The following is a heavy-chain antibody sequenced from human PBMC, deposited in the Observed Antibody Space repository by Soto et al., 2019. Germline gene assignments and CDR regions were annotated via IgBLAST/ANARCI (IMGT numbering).Heavy chain of an antibody. CDR3: ARDPEMSSGYYPYFDY. J-gene: IGHJ4*02. CDR2: IYHSGST. D-gene: IGHD3-22*01. V-gene: IGHV4-38-2*02. Sequence: SETLSLTCTVSGYSISSGYYWGWIRQPPGKGLEWIGSIYHSGSTYYNPSLKSRVTISVDTSKNQFSLTLSSVTAADTAVYYCARDPEMSSGYYPYFDYWGQGTLVTVSS. CDR1: GYSISSGYY.